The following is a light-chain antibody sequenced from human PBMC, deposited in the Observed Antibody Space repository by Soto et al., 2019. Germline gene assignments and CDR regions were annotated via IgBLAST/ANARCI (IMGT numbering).Light chain of an antibody. Sequence: QCALTQPPSASGSPGQSVTISCTGTSSDVGGYRYVSWYQQHPGKAPKLIIYEVSKRPSGVPDRFSGSKSGNTASLTVSGLQAEDEADYYCNSYAGGSYVFGTGTKVTXL. CDR2: EVS. V-gene: IGLV2-8*01. CDR1: SSDVGGYRY. J-gene: IGLJ1*01. CDR3: NSYAGGSYV.